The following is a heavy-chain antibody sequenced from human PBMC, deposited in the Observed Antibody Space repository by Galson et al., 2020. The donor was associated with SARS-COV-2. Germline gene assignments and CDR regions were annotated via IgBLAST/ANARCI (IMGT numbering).Heavy chain of an antibody. D-gene: IGHD2-21*02. CDR1: GGSISSGGYS. V-gene: IGHV4-30-2*01. CDR2: IYHSGST. CDR3: ARDRGGDWAFFDY. Sequence: SETLSLTCAVSGGSISSGGYSWSWIRQPPGKGLEWIGYIYHSGSTYYNPSLKSRVTISVDRSKNQFSLKLSSVTAADTAVYYCARDRGGDWAFFDYWGQGT. J-gene: IGHJ4*02.